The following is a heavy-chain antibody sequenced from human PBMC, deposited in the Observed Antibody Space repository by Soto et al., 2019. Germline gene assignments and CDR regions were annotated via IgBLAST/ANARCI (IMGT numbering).Heavy chain of an antibody. D-gene: IGHD2-2*01. Sequence: TSETLSLTCIVSGGSISSSNYYWGWIRQPPGKGLEWIGSVFYTGNSYYNPSLKSRVTISVDTSKNQFSLKLSSVTAADTAVYYCAGHSSSSDNWFDPWGQGTLVTVSS. CDR1: GGSISSSNYY. J-gene: IGHJ5*02. CDR3: AGHSSSSDNWFDP. CDR2: VFYTGNS. V-gene: IGHV4-39*01.